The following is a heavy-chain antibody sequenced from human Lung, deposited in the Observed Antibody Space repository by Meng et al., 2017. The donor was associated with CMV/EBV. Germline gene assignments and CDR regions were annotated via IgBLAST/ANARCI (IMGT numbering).Heavy chain of an antibody. J-gene: IGHJ5*02. CDR1: YS. CDR3: ARTSLEGHYYDSSGYYGNWFDP. V-gene: IGHV3-21*01. CDR2: ISSSSSYI. D-gene: IGHD3-22*01. Sequence: YSMNWVRQAPGKGLEWVSSISSSSSYIYYADSVKGRFTISRDNAKNSLYLQMNSLRAEDTAVYYCARTSLEGHYYDSSGYYGNWFDPWGQGTLVTVSS.